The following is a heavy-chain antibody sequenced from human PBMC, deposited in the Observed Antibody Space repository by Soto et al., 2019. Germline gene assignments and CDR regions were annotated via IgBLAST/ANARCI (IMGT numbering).Heavy chain of an antibody. Sequence: SETLSLTCAVSGGSISSGDYYWSWIRQPPGKGLEWIGYIYYSGSTNYNPSLKSRVTISVDTSKNQFSLKLSSVTTADTAVYYCARLWGHYFDYWGQGTLVTVSS. CDR1: GGSISSGDYY. D-gene: IGHD7-27*01. CDR2: IYYSGST. CDR3: ARLWGHYFDY. V-gene: IGHV4-61*08. J-gene: IGHJ4*02.